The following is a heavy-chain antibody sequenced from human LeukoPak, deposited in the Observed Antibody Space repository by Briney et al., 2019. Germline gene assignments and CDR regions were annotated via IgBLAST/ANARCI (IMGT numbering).Heavy chain of an antibody. D-gene: IGHD1-26*01. CDR2: ISWNSGSI. CDR1: GFTFSSYA. Sequence: GGSLRLSCAASGFTFSSYAMSWVRQAPGKGLEWVSGISWNSGSIGYADSVKGRFTISRDNAKNSLYLQMNSLRAEDMALYYCAKDTRYLGYYYMDVWGKGTTVTVSS. CDR3: AKDTRYLGYYYMDV. J-gene: IGHJ6*03. V-gene: IGHV3-9*03.